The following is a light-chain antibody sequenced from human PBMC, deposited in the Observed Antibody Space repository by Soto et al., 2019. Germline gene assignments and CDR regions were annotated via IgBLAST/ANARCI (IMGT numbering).Light chain of an antibody. Sequence: QSVLTQPPSASGSPGQSVTVSCTGTSSDVGGYNYVSWYQQHPGKAPKLMIYEVSKRPAGVPDRFSGSKSGNTASLTVSGLQADDEADYYCSSYAGSNNSYGFXTGTKLTVL. V-gene: IGLV2-8*01. J-gene: IGLJ1*01. CDR1: SSDVGGYNY. CDR3: SSYAGSNNSYG. CDR2: EVS.